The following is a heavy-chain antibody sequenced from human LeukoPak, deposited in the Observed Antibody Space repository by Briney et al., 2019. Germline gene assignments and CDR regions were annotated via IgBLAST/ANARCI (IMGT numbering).Heavy chain of an antibody. CDR2: IYSGGST. CDR1: GFTFSPYS. V-gene: IGHV3-66*01. J-gene: IGHJ6*02. CDR3: ARGGWIVVVNGMDV. D-gene: IGHD3-22*01. Sequence: PGGSLRLFCAASGFTFSPYSMSWVRRAPGKGLEWVSVIYSGGSTYYADSVKGRFTISRDNSKNTLYLQMNSLRAEDTAVYYCARGGWIVVVNGMDVWGQGTTVTVSS.